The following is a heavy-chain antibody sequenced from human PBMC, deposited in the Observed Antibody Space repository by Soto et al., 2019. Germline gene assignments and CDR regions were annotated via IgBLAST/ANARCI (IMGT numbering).Heavy chain of an antibody. CDR2: ISGGGDNT. CDR1: GFTFSSYS. CDR3: AKRERWPASGPY. D-gene: IGHD1-1*01. V-gene: IGHV3-23*01. J-gene: IGHJ4*02. Sequence: PGGSLRLSCAASGFTFSSYSMTWVRQAPGKGLEWVSDISGGGDNTYYAASVKGRFTISRDNSKSTLYLQLNSMRAEDTALYYCAKRERWPASGPYWGQGTLVTVYS.